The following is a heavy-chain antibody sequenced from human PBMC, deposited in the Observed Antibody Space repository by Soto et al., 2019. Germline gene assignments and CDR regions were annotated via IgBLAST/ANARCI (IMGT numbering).Heavy chain of an antibody. J-gene: IGHJ4*02. V-gene: IGHV4-61*01. D-gene: IGHD1-1*01. Sequence: QVRLQESGPGLLKPSETLSLTCSVSGASVSSDSYHWSWIRQPPGKGLEWIGYFSDRGDSNYHPSLKSRLTISIVTCTNQLSLRLSSVTAADTGVYYCATLVVGTGGRGYGGQGILVTVSS. CDR3: ATLVVGTGGRGY. CDR1: GASVSSDSYH. CDR2: FSDRGDS.